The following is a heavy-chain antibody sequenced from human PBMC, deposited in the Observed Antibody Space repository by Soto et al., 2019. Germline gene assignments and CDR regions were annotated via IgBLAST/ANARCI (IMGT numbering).Heavy chain of an antibody. CDR1: GFTFSSYW. Sequence: PGGSLRLSCAASGFTFSSYWMHWVRQAPGKGLVWVSRINSDGITTNYADSVKGRFTISRDKAKNTLYLQMNSLSAEDTAVYYCASHPGYSSGWHNYWAQGTLVPVSS. V-gene: IGHV3-74*01. CDR2: INSDGITT. J-gene: IGHJ4*02. CDR3: ASHPGYSSGWHNY. D-gene: IGHD6-19*01.